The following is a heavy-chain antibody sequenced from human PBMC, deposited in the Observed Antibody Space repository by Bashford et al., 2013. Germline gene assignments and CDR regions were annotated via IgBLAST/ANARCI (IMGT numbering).Heavy chain of an antibody. D-gene: IGHD1-26*01. Sequence: SVKVSCKASGGTFSSYAISWVRQAPGQGLEWMGGIIPIFGTANYAQKFQGRVTITADKSTSTAYMELSSLRSEDTAVYYCARGGTGGSYKTHYYYYGMDVWGQGTTVTVSS. CDR2: IIPIFGTA. CDR3: ARGGTGGSYKTHYYYYGMDV. J-gene: IGHJ6*02. V-gene: IGHV1-69*06. CDR1: GGTFSSYA.